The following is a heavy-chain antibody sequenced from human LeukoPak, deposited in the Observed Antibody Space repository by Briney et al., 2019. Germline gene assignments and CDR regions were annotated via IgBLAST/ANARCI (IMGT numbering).Heavy chain of an antibody. CDR1: GFTFSDFY. D-gene: IGHD2-21*02. CDR3: AREKYGGDSRFYFGY. CDR2: ITTAGSTT. Sequence: GGSLRLSCAASGFTFSDFYMSWIRQAPGKGLEWISYITTAGSTTYYADSVKGRFTLSRDNAKNSLYLQMTSLRAEDTAIYYCAREKYGGDSRFYFGYWGQGALVSVSS. J-gene: IGHJ4*02. V-gene: IGHV3-11*01.